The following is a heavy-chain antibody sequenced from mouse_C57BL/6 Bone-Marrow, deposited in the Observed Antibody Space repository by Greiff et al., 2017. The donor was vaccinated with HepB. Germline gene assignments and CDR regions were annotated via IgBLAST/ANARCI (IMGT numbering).Heavy chain of an antibody. D-gene: IGHD1-1*02. CDR2: IDPSDSYT. V-gene: IGHV1-69*01. J-gene: IGHJ4*01. CDR1: GYTFTSYW. Sequence: VQLQQPGAELVLPGASVKLSCKASGYTFTSYWMHWVKQRPGQGLEWIGEIDPSDSYTNYNHKFKGKSTLTVDKSSSTAYMQLSSLTSEDSAVYYCASEEVGDAMDYWGQGTSVTVSS. CDR3: ASEEVGDAMDY.